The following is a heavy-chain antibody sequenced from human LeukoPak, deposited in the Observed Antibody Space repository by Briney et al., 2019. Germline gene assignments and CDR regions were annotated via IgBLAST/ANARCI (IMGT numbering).Heavy chain of an antibody. CDR1: GGSISSYY. D-gene: IGHD3-10*01. CDR3: ARETYGSGSYRAYYMDV. Sequence: SETLSLTCTVSGGSISSYYWSWIRQPPGKGLEWIGYIDYSGYTNYNPSLKSRVTISVDTSKNQFSLKLSSVTAADTAVYYCARETYGSGSYRAYYMDVWGKGTTVTISS. CDR2: IDYSGYT. J-gene: IGHJ6*03. V-gene: IGHV4-59*13.